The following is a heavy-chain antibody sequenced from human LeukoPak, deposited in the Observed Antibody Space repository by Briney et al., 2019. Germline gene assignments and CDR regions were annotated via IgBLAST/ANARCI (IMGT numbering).Heavy chain of an antibody. Sequence: GGSLRLSCAASGFTFSSYWMSWVRQAPGKGLEWVAFIRYDGNNKYYADSVKGRFTISRDNSKNTLSLQMIGLRPEDTAVYYCAKIRDYSDYYFDYWGQGTLVTVSS. D-gene: IGHD4-11*01. CDR2: IRYDGNNK. CDR1: GFTFSSYW. V-gene: IGHV3-30*02. CDR3: AKIRDYSDYYFDY. J-gene: IGHJ4*02.